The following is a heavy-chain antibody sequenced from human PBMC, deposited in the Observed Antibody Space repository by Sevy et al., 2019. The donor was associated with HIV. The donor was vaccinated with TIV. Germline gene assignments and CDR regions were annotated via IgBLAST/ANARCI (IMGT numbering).Heavy chain of an antibody. CDR1: GESVSSSY. D-gene: IGHD5-12*01. CDR2: VDHSGGT. Sequence: SETLSLTCAVYGESVSSSYWTWIRQPPGGGLDWVGEVDHSGGTSYNPSLKSRATVSLDTSKRQFSLKLNSVTTADTALYFCARGRSPKRLPLLYSGYDHMTAHFFDYWGQGALVTVSS. CDR3: ARGRSPKRLPLLYSGYDHMTAHFFDY. V-gene: IGHV4-34*01. J-gene: IGHJ4*02.